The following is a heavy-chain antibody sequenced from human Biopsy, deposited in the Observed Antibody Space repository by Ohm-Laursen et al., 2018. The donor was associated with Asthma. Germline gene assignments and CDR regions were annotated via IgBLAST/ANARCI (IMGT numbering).Heavy chain of an antibody. J-gene: IGHJ6*02. D-gene: IGHD3-10*01. CDR3: ARAVDYSHYYGIDV. CDR2: ISVYNGNT. Sequence: GASVKVSCKTSGYTFNSAGITWVRQAPGQGLEWMGWISVYNGNTKVAQKLQDRVTMITDTSTSTAYVELRSLRSDDTAMYFCARAVDYSHYYGIDVWGQGTTVTVS. CDR1: GYTFNSAG. V-gene: IGHV1-18*01.